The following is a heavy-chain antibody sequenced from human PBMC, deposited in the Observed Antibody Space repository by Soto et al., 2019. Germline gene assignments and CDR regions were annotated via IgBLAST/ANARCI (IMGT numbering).Heavy chain of an antibody. V-gene: IGHV4-59*01. CDR3: ARGRRNWFDP. CDR2: IYYSGSA. J-gene: IGHJ5*02. Sequence: SETLSLTCTVSGDSITDYYRSWIRQPPGKDLEWIGYIYYSGSAYYNPSLKSRVTISVDTSKNQFSLKMTSVTTADTAVYYCARGRRNWFDPWGQGTLVTVSS. CDR1: GDSITDYY.